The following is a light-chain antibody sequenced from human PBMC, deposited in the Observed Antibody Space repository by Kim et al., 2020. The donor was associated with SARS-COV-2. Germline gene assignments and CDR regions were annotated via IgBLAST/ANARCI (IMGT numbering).Light chain of an antibody. CDR3: QQTYETPHT. CDR1: QTIRTY. Sequence: DIQMSQSTSSLSASVGDRVTIACRASQTIRTYLNWYQHKPGKAPNLLIYGASTLQSGVPSRFTGSGSGTEFTLTISGLQPEDFAVYYCQQTYETPHTFGQGTKVDIK. V-gene: IGKV1-39*01. CDR2: GAS. J-gene: IGKJ2*01.